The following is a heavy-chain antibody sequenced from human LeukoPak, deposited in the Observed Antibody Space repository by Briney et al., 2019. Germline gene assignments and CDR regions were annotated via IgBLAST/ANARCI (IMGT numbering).Heavy chain of an antibody. D-gene: IGHD4-11*01. CDR1: GFTFSNYA. V-gene: IGHV3-23*01. CDR3: AKGRVTTVSSRTDY. Sequence: GGSLRLSCAASGFTFSNYAMTWVRQAPGKGLEWVSAISGSGGSTYYADSVKGRFTISRDNSKNTPYLQMNSLRAEDTAVYYCAKGRVTTVSSRTDYWGRGTLVTVSS. J-gene: IGHJ4*02. CDR2: ISGSGGST.